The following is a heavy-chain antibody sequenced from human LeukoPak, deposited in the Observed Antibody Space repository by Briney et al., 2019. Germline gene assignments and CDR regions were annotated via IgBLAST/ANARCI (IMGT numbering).Heavy chain of an antibody. V-gene: IGHV4-59*01. CDR1: GGSISSYY. Sequence: SETLSLTCTVSGGSISSYYWSWIRQSPGKGLEWIGYIYYSGSTNYNPSLKSRVTISVDTSKNQFSLKLSSVTAADTAVYYCASSLYYDSSNYYYYMDVWGKGTTVTVSS. CDR3: ASSLYYDSSNYYYYMDV. D-gene: IGHD3-22*01. CDR2: IYYSGST. J-gene: IGHJ6*03.